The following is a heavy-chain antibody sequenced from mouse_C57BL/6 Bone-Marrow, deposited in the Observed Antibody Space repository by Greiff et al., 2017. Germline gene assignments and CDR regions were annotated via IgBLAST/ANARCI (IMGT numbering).Heavy chain of an antibody. CDR1: GYTFTSYW. J-gene: IGHJ1*03. Sequence: QVQLQQPGAELVKPGASVKLSCKASGYTFTSYWMHWVKQRPGQGLEWIGMIHPNSGSTNYNEKFKSKATLTVDKSSSTAYMQLCSLTSEGSAVYYCARRVLLRYPGYFDVWGTGTTVTVSS. D-gene: IGHD1-1*01. V-gene: IGHV1-64*01. CDR3: ARRVLLRYPGYFDV. CDR2: IHPNSGST.